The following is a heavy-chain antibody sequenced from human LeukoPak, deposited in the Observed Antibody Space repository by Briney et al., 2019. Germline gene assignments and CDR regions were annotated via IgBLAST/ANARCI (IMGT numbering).Heavy chain of an antibody. CDR3: ARVGKEYCGGDCHLYYFDY. V-gene: IGHV1-69*04. CDR2: IIPILGIA. D-gene: IGHD2-21*02. Sequence: SVKVSCKASGGTFSSYAISWVRQAPGQGLEWMGRIIPILGIANYAQKFQGRVTITADKSTSTAYMELSSLRSEDTAVYYCARVGKEYCGGDCHLYYFDYWGQGTLVTVSS. J-gene: IGHJ4*02. CDR1: GGTFSSYA.